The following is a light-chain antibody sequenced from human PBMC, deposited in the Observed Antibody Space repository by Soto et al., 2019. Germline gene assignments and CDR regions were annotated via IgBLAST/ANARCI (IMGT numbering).Light chain of an antibody. Sequence: QLVLTQPPSASGTPGQRVTISCSGSSSNIGSNYVYWYQQLPGTAPKLLIYRNNQRPSGVPDRFSGSKSGTSASLAISGLRSEDEADYYCAAWDDSLSGLWVFGGGTKLTVL. CDR3: AAWDDSLSGLWV. CDR1: SSNIGSNY. J-gene: IGLJ3*02. CDR2: RNN. V-gene: IGLV1-47*01.